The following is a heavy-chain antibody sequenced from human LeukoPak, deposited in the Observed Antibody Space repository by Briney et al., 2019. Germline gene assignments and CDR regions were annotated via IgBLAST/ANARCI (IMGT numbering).Heavy chain of an antibody. V-gene: IGHV3-73*01. Sequence: GSLRLSCAASGFTFSGSAMHWVRQASGKGLEWVGRIRSKANSYATAYAASVKGRFTISRDDSKNTLYLQMNSLRAEDTAVYYCARDGGRNKWVVPAVYYMDVWGKGTTVTVSS. CDR3: ARDGGRNKWVVPAVYYMDV. CDR2: IRSKANSYAT. J-gene: IGHJ6*03. D-gene: IGHD2-2*01. CDR1: GFTFSGSA.